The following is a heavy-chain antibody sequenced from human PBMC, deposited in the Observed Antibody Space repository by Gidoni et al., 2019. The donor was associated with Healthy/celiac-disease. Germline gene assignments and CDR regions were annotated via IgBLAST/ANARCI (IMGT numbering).Heavy chain of an antibody. J-gene: IGHJ4*02. CDR2: ISGSGAST. Sequence: EVQLLASVGGLVQPGGSLRLSCAASEFTFGRYTMSWVRQAPGKGREWVAGISGSGASTYYADSVKGRFTISRDNSKNTMYLQMNSLRAEDTAVYYCAKCLTTRSRCAFFDYWGQGTLVTVSS. CDR3: AKCLTTRSRCAFFDY. V-gene: IGHV3-23*01. CDR1: EFTFGRYT. D-gene: IGHD3-22*01.